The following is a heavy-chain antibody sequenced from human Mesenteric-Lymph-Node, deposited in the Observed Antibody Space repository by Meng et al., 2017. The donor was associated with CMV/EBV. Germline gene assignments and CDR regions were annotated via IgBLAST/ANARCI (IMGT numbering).Heavy chain of an antibody. D-gene: IGHD2-2*01. Sequence: GESLKISCAASGFTLSSNYMSWVRQAPGKELEWVSFVSGYGGPTYYADSVKGRFTISRDNSKNTLYLQMNSLRAEDTAVYYCAREGSTLHYGMDVWGQGTTVTVSS. CDR3: AREGSTLHYGMDV. CDR1: GFTLSSNY. V-gene: IGHV3-53*01. J-gene: IGHJ6*02. CDR2: VSGYGGPT.